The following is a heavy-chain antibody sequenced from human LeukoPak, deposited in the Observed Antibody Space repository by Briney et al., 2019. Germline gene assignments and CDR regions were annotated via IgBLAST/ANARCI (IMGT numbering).Heavy chain of an antibody. D-gene: IGHD3-22*01. CDR3: AKSRDTHHYDSSGYYYYDY. Sequence: GGSLRLSCAASGFTFSSYAMSGVRQAPGKGLEWVSAISGSGGSTYYADSVKGRFTISRDNSKNTLYLQMNSLRAEDTAVYYCAKSRDTHHYDSSGYYYYDYWGQGTLVAVSS. V-gene: IGHV3-23*01. J-gene: IGHJ4*02. CDR1: GFTFSSYA. CDR2: ISGSGGST.